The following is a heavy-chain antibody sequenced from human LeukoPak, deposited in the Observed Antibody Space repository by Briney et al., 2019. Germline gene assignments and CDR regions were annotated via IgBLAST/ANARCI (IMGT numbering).Heavy chain of an antibody. CDR1: GFTFSSYG. D-gene: IGHD1-26*01. V-gene: IGHV3-23*01. J-gene: IGHJ4*02. CDR2: IRDTGGST. Sequence: GGSLRLSCAASGFTFSSYGMHWVRQAPGKGLEWVSTIRDTGGSTYYADSVKGRFTISRDNSKNTLYLQMNSLRAEDTAVYYCAKSPSPWDFGLTDWGQGTLVTVSS. CDR3: AKSPSPWDFGLTD.